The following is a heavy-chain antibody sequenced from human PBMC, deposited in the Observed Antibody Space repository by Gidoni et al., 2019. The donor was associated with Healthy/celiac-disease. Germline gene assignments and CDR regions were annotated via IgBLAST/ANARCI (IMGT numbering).Heavy chain of an antibody. CDR1: GGSFSGYY. CDR3: ARGGGEYYDFWSGYYKGYYYGMDV. V-gene: IGHV4-34*01. J-gene: IGHJ6*02. D-gene: IGHD3-3*01. CDR2: INHSGST. Sequence: QVQLQQWGAGLLKPSETLSLTCAVYGGSFSGYYWSWIRQPPGKGLEWIGEINHSGSTNYNPSLKSRVTISVDTSKNQFSLKLSSVTAADTAVYYCARGGGEYYDFWSGYYKGYYYGMDVWGQGTTVTVSS.